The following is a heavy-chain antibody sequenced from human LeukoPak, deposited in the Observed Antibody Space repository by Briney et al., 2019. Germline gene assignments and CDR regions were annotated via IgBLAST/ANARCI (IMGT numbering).Heavy chain of an antibody. J-gene: IGHJ4*02. Sequence: SQTLSLTCTVSGGSISSGSYYWSWIRQPPGKGLEWIGEINHSGSTNYNPSLKSRVTISVDTSKNQFSLKLSSVTAADTAVYYCARGLYDFWSGTLFDYWGQGTLVTVSS. V-gene: IGHV4-39*07. CDR3: ARGLYDFWSGTLFDY. CDR2: INHSGST. D-gene: IGHD3-3*01. CDR1: GGSISSGSYY.